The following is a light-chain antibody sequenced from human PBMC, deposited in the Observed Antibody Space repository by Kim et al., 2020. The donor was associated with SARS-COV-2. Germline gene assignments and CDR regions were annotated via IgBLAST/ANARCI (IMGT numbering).Light chain of an antibody. V-gene: IGLV3-21*01. J-gene: IGLJ2*01. CDR3: QVWDSTSDHVV. CDR1: NDGSQT. CDR2: YDS. Sequence: SYELSQPPSVSVAPGKTAAITCGGSNDGSQTVHWYQQRPGQAPVLLISYDSDRPSGIPERFSASTSGNTATLTISRVEAGDEADYYCQVWDSTSDHVVFGGGTKLTVL.